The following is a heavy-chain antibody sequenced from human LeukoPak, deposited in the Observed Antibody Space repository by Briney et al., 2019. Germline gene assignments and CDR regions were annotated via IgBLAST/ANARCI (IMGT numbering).Heavy chain of an antibody. V-gene: IGHV4-39*01. Sequence: SQTLSLTCTVSGGSISSGGYYWSWIRQPPGKGLEWIGNIYYSGNPYYNPSLKSRVTISVDTSKNQFSLKLSSVTAADTAMYYCARRSSSGWYDYWGQGTLVTVSS. CDR3: ARRSSSGWYDY. D-gene: IGHD6-19*01. J-gene: IGHJ4*02. CDR2: IYYSGNP. CDR1: GGSISSGGYY.